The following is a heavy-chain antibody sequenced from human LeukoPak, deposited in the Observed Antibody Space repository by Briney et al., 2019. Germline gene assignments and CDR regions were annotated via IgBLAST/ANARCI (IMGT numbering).Heavy chain of an antibody. J-gene: IGHJ4*02. CDR2: IYHSGST. Sequence: SETLSLTCAVSGGSISSGGYSWSWIRQPPGKGLEWIGYIYHSGSTYYNPSLKSRVTISVDRSKNQFSLKRSSVTAADTAVYYCARVRITMVRGVIINWGQGTLVTVSS. CDR3: ARVRITMVRGVIIN. D-gene: IGHD3-10*01. V-gene: IGHV4-30-2*01. CDR1: GGSISSGGYS.